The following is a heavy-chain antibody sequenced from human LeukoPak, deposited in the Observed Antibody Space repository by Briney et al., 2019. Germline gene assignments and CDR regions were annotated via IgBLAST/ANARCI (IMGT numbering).Heavy chain of an antibody. J-gene: IGHJ4*02. Sequence: GGSLRLSCADSGFTFSIYWMSWVRQAPGKGLEWVANIKPDGSEEYYVDSVKGRFTISRDNVKNSLYLQMSSLRAEDTAVYYCTKEVGVVMFDYWGQGTLVTVSS. CDR3: TKEVGVVMFDY. CDR2: IKPDGSEE. D-gene: IGHD3-3*01. V-gene: IGHV3-7*03. CDR1: GFTFSIYW.